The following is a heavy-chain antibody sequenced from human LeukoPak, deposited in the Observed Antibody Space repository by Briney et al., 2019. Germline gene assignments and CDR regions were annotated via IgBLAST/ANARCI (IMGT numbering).Heavy chain of an antibody. Sequence: PGGSPRLSCAASGFSFSIYWMTWVRQTSGKGLEWVANIKQDGSEKYYVDSVKGRFTISRDNDKNLLYLQMNSLRADDTAMYYCVSDRSGCYDYWGQGTLVTVSS. V-gene: IGHV3-7*01. CDR1: GFSFSIYW. D-gene: IGHD2-15*01. J-gene: IGHJ4*02. CDR3: VSDRSGCYDY. CDR2: IKQDGSEK.